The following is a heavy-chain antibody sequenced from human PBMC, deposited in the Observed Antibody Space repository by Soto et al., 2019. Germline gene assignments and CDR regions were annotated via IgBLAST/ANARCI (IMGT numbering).Heavy chain of an antibody. D-gene: IGHD2-15*01. CDR3: ARGPPRKGYCSGGSCYSGFYYYYGMDV. Sequence: ASVKVSCKASGGTFSSYAISWVRQAPGQGLEWMGWINPNSGGTNYAQKFQGRVTMTRDTSISTAYMELSRLRSDDTAVYYCARGPPRKGYCSGGSCYSGFYYYYGMDVWGQGTTVTVSS. CDR2: INPNSGGT. J-gene: IGHJ6*02. V-gene: IGHV1-2*02. CDR1: GGTFSSYA.